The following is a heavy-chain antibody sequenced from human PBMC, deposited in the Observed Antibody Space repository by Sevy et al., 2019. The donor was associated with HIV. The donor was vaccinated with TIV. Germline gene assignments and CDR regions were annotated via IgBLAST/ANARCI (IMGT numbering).Heavy chain of an antibody. CDR3: AERTNDVFYYGMDV. CDR1: GDSVCSIRTS. CDR2: TYYSSKWYN. Sequence: KQSQTLSLTCAISGDSVCSIRTSWNWIRQSPSRGLEWLGRTYYSSKWYNDYATSVKSRITINADTSKNQVSLQLNSVTPEDTAVYYCAERTNDVFYYGMDVWGQGSTVTVSS. V-gene: IGHV6-1*01. J-gene: IGHJ6*02.